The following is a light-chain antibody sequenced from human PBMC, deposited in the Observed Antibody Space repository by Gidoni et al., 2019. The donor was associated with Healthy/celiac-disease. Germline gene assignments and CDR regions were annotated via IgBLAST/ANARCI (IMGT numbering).Light chain of an antibody. J-gene: IGKJ4*01. CDR1: QSISSY. CDR3: QQSYSTPPT. CDR2: AAS. Sequence: DIQMTQSPSSLSASVGDRVTITCRASQSISSYLNWYQQKQGKAPKLLIYAASSVQSGVPSRFSGSGAGTDCTLTISSLQTEDCATYYCQQSYSTPPTFGGXTKVEIK. V-gene: IGKV1-39*01.